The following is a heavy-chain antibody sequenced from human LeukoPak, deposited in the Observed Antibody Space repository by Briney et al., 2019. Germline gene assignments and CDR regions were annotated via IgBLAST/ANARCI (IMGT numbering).Heavy chain of an antibody. Sequence: SETLSLTCTVSGGSISSYYWSWIRQPPGKGLEWIGYSYYSGSTNYNPSLKSRVTISVDTSKNQFSLKLSSVTAADTAVYYCARDLITVAGTDYGMDVWGQGTTVTVSS. CDR3: ARDLITVAGTDYGMDV. CDR2: SYYSGST. CDR1: GGSISSYY. V-gene: IGHV4-59*01. D-gene: IGHD6-19*01. J-gene: IGHJ6*02.